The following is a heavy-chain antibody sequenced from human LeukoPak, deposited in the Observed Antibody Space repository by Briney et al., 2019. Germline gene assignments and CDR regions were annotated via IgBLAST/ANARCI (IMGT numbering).Heavy chain of an antibody. CDR1: GFTFSSYG. Sequence: GGSLRLSCAASGFTFSSYGMHWVRQAPGKGLEWVAVISYDGSNKYYADSVKGRFTISRDNSKNTLYLQMNSLRAEDTAVYYCANRIAAAATDDVSYYYYHMDDWGQGTTVTVSS. CDR3: ANRIAAAATDDVSYYYYHMDD. V-gene: IGHV3-30*18. CDR2: ISYDGSNK. J-gene: IGHJ6*03. D-gene: IGHD6-13*01.